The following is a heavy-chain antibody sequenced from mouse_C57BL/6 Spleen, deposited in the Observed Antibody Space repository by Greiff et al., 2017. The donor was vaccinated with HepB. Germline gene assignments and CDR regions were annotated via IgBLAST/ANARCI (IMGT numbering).Heavy chain of an antibody. CDR1: GYTFTSYW. Sequence: QVQLQQSGAELVKPGASVKLSCKASGYTFTSYWMQWVKQRPGQGLEWIGEIDPSDSYTNYNQKFKGKATLTVDTSSSTAYMQLSSLTSEDSAVYDCARRADYDDAMDYWGQGTSVTVSS. CDR2: IDPSDSYT. V-gene: IGHV1-50*01. D-gene: IGHD2-4*01. J-gene: IGHJ4*01. CDR3: ARRADYDDAMDY.